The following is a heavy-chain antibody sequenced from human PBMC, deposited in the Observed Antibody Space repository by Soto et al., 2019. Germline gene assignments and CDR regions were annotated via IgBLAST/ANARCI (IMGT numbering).Heavy chain of an antibody. J-gene: IGHJ6*02. Sequence: GGSLRLSCAASGFTFSSYGMHWVRQAPGKGLEWVAVISYDGSNKYYADSVKGRFTISRDNSKNTLYLQMNSLRAEDTAVYYCARGWAVATHYYYGMDVWGQGTTVTVSS. D-gene: IGHD5-12*01. CDR2: ISYDGSNK. V-gene: IGHV3-30*03. CDR1: GFTFSSYG. CDR3: ARGWAVATHYYYGMDV.